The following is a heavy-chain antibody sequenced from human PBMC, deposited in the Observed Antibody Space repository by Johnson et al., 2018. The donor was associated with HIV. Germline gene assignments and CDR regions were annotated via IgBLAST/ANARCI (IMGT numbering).Heavy chain of an antibody. Sequence: QVQLVESGGGVVQPGRSLRLSCAASGFIFRNFPMHWVRQAPGKGLERVALISFDGNNEYYADSVKGRFTISRDNAKNSLYLQMNSLRAEDTAVYYCARVTGPFDIWGQGTMVTVSS. D-gene: IGHD4-11*01. CDR2: ISFDGNNE. V-gene: IGHV3-30-3*01. CDR1: GFIFRNFP. J-gene: IGHJ3*02. CDR3: ARVTGPFDI.